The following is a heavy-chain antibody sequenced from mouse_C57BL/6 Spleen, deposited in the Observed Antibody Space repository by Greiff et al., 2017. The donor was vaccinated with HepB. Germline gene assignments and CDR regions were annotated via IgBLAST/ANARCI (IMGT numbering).Heavy chain of an antibody. V-gene: IGHV1-50*01. CDR3: AKAPPGTHYAMDY. D-gene: IGHD4-1*01. CDR2: IDPSDSYT. CDR1: GYTFTSYW. Sequence: VQLQQPGAELVKPGASVKLSCKASGYTFTSYWMQWVKQRPGQGLEWIGEIDPSDSYTNYNQKFKGKATLTVDTSSSTAYMQLSSLTSEDSAVYYCAKAPPGTHYAMDYWGQGTSVTVSS. J-gene: IGHJ4*01.